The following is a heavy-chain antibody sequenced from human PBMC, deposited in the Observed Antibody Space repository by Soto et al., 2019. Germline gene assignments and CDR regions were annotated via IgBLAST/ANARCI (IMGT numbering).Heavy chain of an antibody. J-gene: IGHJ4*02. CDR2: IYHSGST. CDR1: GGSISSNNW. V-gene: IGHV4-4*02. CDR3: ASREGDCRGGSCTFSHD. Sequence: QVQLQESGPGLVKPSETLSLTCAVSGGSISSNNWWSWVRQTPGKGLEWIGEIYHSGSTNYNPSLKIRGTISLDKSNNQFSLSLTSRTAAKPAVYYCASREGDCRGGSCTFSHDWGQGTLVTASS. D-gene: IGHD2-15*01.